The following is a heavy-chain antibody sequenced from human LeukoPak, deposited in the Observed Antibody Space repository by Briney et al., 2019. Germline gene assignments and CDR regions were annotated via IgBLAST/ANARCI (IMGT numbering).Heavy chain of an antibody. D-gene: IGHD2-21*01. Sequence: PGGSLRLSCAACGFPFHSYAMSWVRQAPGKGLEWVSDNSGSCGSTYYADSVKGRFTISKDNSKNTLYLQMNSLRAEDTAVYYCAKFLPTQIVVANYYLDYWGQGTLVTVSS. J-gene: IGHJ4*02. CDR2: NSGSCGST. CDR1: GFPFHSYA. V-gene: IGHV3-23*01. CDR3: AKFLPTQIVVANYYLDY.